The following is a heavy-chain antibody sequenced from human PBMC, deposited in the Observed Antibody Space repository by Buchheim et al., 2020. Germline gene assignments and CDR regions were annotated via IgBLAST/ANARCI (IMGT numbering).Heavy chain of an antibody. CDR2: INREGTTT. CDR3: VRDMYGSGDY. J-gene: IGHJ4*02. Sequence: EVQLVESGGGLVQPGGSLRLSCSAPGCPFSIYWMHWVRQAPGKGLAWVSHINREGTTTNYADSVRGRFTLSRDNGKKTLYLQMNNLRAEDTAVYYCVRDMYGSGDYWGQGTL. D-gene: IGHD3-10*01. CDR1: GCPFSIYW. V-gene: IGHV3-74*01.